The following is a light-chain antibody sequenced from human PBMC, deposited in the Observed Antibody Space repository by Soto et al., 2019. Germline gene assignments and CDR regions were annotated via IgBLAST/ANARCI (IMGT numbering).Light chain of an antibody. J-gene: IGLJ2*01. CDR1: SSNIGAGYD. CDR2: GNX. Sequence: QSVLTQPPSVSGAPGQRVTISCTGSSSNIGAGYDVHWYQQLPGTAPNLLIYGNXXRXSXXXXXXSGSKSGTSASLAITGLQAEDEADYYCQSYDSSLSGVVFGGGTKLTVL. CDR3: QSYDSSLSGVV. V-gene: IGLV1-40*01.